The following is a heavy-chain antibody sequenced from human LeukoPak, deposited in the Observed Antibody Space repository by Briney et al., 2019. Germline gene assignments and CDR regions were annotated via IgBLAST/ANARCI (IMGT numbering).Heavy chain of an antibody. J-gene: IGHJ4*02. D-gene: IGHD6-19*01. Sequence: ASVTVSFKASGYTFTSYGISWVRQAPGQGLEWMGWISAYNGNTNYSQKLQGRVTMTTDTSTSTAYMELRSLRSDDTAVYYCARERFQWLAHFDYWGQGTLGTVSS. V-gene: IGHV1-18*04. CDR1: GYTFTSYG. CDR3: ARERFQWLAHFDY. CDR2: ISAYNGNT.